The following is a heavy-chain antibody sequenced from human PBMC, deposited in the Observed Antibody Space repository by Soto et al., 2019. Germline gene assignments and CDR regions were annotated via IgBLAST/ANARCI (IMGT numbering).Heavy chain of an antibody. CDR3: ARSYGDPDFDY. CDR2: INPNSGGT. Sequence: GASVKVSCKVSGYTLTELSMHWVRQAPGQGLEWMGWINPNSGGTNYAQKFQGWVTMTRDTSISTAYMELSRLRSDDTAVYYCARSYGDPDFDYWGQGTLVTVSS. J-gene: IGHJ4*02. V-gene: IGHV1-2*04. D-gene: IGHD4-17*01. CDR1: GYTLTELS.